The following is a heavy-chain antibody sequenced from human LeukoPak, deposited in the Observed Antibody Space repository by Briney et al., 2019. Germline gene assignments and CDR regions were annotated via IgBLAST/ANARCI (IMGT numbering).Heavy chain of an antibody. CDR1: GFTFSSYA. D-gene: IGHD3-22*01. V-gene: IGHV3-23*01. J-gene: IGHJ4*02. CDR2: ISGSGGST. Sequence: GGSLRLSCAASGFTFSSYAMSWVRQAPGKGLEWVSAISGSGGSTYYADSVKGRFTISRDNSKNTLYLQMNSLRAEDTAVYYCAKGSGDYYDSSGPGFDYWGQGTLVTVSS. CDR3: AKGSGDYYDSSGPGFDY.